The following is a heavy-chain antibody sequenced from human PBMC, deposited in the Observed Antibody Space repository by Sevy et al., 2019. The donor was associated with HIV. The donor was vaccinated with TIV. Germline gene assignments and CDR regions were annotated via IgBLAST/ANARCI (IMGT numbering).Heavy chain of an antibody. CDR2: VYYTGGT. CDR1: GGSINSDH. Sequence: SETLSLTCTVSGGSINSDHWNWIRQPPGKGLEWIGYVYYTGGTNYNPTLKNRVTISVDRTKNQFSLKLTSVTAADTAVYYCARRNDFDIWGQGSMVTVSS. CDR3: ARRNDFDI. V-gene: IGHV4-59*08. J-gene: IGHJ3*02.